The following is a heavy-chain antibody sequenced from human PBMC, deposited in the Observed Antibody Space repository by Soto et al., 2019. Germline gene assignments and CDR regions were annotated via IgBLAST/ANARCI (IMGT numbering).Heavy chain of an antibody. CDR3: ARRRNNYDSSGHNWFDP. J-gene: IGHJ5*02. CDR1: GYSFTSYW. V-gene: IGHV5-51*01. CDR2: IYPGDSDT. D-gene: IGHD3-22*01. Sequence: HGESLKISCKGSGYSFTSYWIGWVRQMPGKGLEWMGIIYPGDSDTRYSPSFQGQVTISADKSISTAYLQWSSLKASDTAMYYCARRRNNYDSSGHNWFDPWGQGTLVTVSS.